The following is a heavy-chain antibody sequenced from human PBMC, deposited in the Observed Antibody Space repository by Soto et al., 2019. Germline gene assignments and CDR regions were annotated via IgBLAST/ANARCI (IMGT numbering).Heavy chain of an antibody. Sequence: GGSLRLSCAASGFPFSSYAMSWVRQAPGKGLEWVSAISGSGGSTYYADSVKGRFTISRDNSKNTLYLQMNSLRAEDTAVYYCAKGFARIAVALYYFDYWGQGTLVTVSS. D-gene: IGHD6-19*01. V-gene: IGHV3-23*01. J-gene: IGHJ4*02. CDR2: ISGSGGST. CDR1: GFPFSSYA. CDR3: AKGFARIAVALYYFDY.